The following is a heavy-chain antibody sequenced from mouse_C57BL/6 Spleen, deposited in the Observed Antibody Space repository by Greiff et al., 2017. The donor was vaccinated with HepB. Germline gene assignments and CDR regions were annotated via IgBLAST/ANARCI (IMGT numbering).Heavy chain of an antibody. CDR1: GYTFTSYW. CDR2: IDPSDSYT. V-gene: IGHV1-50*01. J-gene: IGHJ4*01. CDR3: ARELTGTSAMDD. D-gene: IGHD4-1*01. Sequence: VQLQQPGAELVKPGASVKLSCKASGYTFTSYWMQWVKQRPGQGLEWIGEIDPSDSYTNYNQKFKGKATLTVDTSSSTAYMQLSSLTSEDSAVYYWARELTGTSAMDDWGQGTSVTVSS.